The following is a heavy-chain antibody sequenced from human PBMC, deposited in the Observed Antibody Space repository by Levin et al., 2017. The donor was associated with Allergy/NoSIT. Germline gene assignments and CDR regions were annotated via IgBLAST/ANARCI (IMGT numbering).Heavy chain of an antibody. CDR3: ARPGGGGSGNYYPPDGMGV. CDR1: GFTFSDYA. Sequence: GGSLRLSCAASGFTFSDYAIHWVRQAPGKGLEWVAVILSDGSYKYYADLAKGRFTISRDNSKNTVYLQMNSLRAEDTAVYYCARPGGGGSGNYYPPDGMGVWGQGTTVTVSS. CDR2: ILSDGSYK. V-gene: IGHV3-30*04. D-gene: IGHD1-26*01. J-gene: IGHJ6*02.